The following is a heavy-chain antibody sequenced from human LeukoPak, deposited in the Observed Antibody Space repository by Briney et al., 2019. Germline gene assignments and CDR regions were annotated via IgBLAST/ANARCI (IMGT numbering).Heavy chain of an antibody. J-gene: IGHJ3*02. D-gene: IGHD6-19*01. CDR2: IYYSGST. CDR3: ASAEGGSGLPWMNAFDI. V-gene: IGHV4-59*01. Sequence: PSETLSLTCTVSGGSISSYCWSWVRQPPGKGLEWIGYIYYSGSTNYNPSLTSRVTISVDTSKNQFSLKLSSVTAADTAVYYCASAEGGSGLPWMNAFDIWGQGTMVTVSS. CDR1: GGSISSYC.